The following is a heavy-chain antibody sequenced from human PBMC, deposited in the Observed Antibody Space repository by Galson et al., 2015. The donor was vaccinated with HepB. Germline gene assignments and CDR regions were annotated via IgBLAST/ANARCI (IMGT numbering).Heavy chain of an antibody. D-gene: IGHD6-19*01. V-gene: IGHV1-18*04. CDR3: ARVQGTVAGYIGL. CDR2: ISAYNGNT. J-gene: IGHJ4*02. Sequence: SVKVSCKASGYTFTNYGISWVRQAPGQGLEWMGWISAYNGNTEYAQNLQGRVTMTTDTSTSAAYMELRSLRSDDTAVYYCARVQGTVAGYIGLWGQGTLVTVSS. CDR1: GYTFTNYG.